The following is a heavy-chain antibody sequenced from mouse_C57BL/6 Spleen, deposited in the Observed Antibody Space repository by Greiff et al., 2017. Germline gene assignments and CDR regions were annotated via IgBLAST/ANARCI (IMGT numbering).Heavy chain of an antibody. D-gene: IGHD2-5*01. J-gene: IGHJ1*03. CDR2: IYPGDGDT. CDR3: ARSYYSNYVGYFDV. V-gene: IGHV1-82*01. Sequence: QVQLQQSGPELVKPGASVKISCKASGYAFSSSWMHWVKQRPGQGLEWIGRIYPGDGDTNYNGKFKGKATLTADKSSSTAYMQLSSLTSEDSAVYFCARSYYSNYVGYFDVWGTGTTVTVAS. CDR1: GYAFSSSW.